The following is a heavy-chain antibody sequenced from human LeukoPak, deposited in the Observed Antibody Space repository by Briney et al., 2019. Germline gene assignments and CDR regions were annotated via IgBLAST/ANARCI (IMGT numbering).Heavy chain of an antibody. CDR1: GGSFSGYY. J-gene: IGHJ4*02. Sequence: SETLSLTCAVYGGSFSGYYWSWIRQPPGKGLEWIGGINHSGSTNYNPSLKSRVTISVDTSKNQFSLKLSSVTAADTAVYYCARGQRRYFDWLPPDYWGQGTLVTVSS. D-gene: IGHD3-9*01. CDR2: INHSGST. V-gene: IGHV4-34*01. CDR3: ARGQRRYFDWLPPDY.